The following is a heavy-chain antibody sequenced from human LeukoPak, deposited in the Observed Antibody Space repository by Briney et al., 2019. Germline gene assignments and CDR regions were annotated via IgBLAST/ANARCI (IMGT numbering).Heavy chain of an antibody. Sequence: PGGSLRLSCAASGFTFSSYAMSWVRQAPGKGLEWVSAISGSGGSTYYADSVKGRFTISRDNAKNSLYLQMNSLRAEDTAMYYCASDTYYYDSSGSYAHRPLDYWGQGTLVTVSS. CDR3: ASDTYYYDSSGSYAHRPLDY. D-gene: IGHD3-22*01. CDR2: ISGSGGST. V-gene: IGHV3-23*01. J-gene: IGHJ4*02. CDR1: GFTFSSYA.